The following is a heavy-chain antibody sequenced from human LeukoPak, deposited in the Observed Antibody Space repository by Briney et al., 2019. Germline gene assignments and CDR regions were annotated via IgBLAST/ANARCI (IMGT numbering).Heavy chain of an antibody. CDR2: ISWNSGSI. D-gene: IGHD5-24*01. Sequence: PGGSLRLSCAASGFTFSSYAMSWVRQAPGKGLEWVSGISWNSGSIGYADSVKGRFTISRDNAKNSLYLQMNSLRAEDMALYYCAKSSTGRDGSTQGMMLDYWGQGTLVTVSS. V-gene: IGHV3-9*03. CDR1: GFTFSSYA. CDR3: AKSSTGRDGSTQGMMLDY. J-gene: IGHJ4*02.